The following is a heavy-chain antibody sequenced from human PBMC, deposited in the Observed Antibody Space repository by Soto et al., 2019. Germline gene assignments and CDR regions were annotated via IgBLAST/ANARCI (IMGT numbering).Heavy chain of an antibody. J-gene: IGHJ5*02. CDR3: ATSPSWFDP. Sequence: GASVKVSCKASGYTFISYYRHWVRQAPGQGLEWMGIINPSGGSTSYAQRFQGRVTMTRDTSTSTVYMQLSSLRSEDTAVYYCATSPSWFDPWGHGTLVTVSS. CDR2: INPSGGST. V-gene: IGHV1-46*01. CDR1: GYTFISYY.